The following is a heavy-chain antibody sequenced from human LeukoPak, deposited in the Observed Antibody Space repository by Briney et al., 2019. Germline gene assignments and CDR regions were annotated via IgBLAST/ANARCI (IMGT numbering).Heavy chain of an antibody. J-gene: IGHJ6*04. CDR1: RFTLSSYA. CDR2: ISYDGSNK. CDR3: TRDLCIAVAGTQSEDGMDA. V-gene: IGHV3-30*04. Sequence: GRSLRHSRAASRFTLSSYAIHWVRPAPGKGLERVAVISYDGSNKYYADSVKGRFTISRGNSKNTLYLQMKSLRAENTAVYYCTRDLCIAVAGTQSEDGMDAWGKGTTVTVSS. D-gene: IGHD6-19*01.